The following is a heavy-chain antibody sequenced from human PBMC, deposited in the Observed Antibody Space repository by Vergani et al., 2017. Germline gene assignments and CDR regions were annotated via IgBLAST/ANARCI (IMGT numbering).Heavy chain of an antibody. CDR1: GGSFSGYS. D-gene: IGHD2-2*01. CDR2: INHSGST. V-gene: IGHV4-34*01. Sequence: QVQLPQWGAGLLKPSETLSLTCVVYGGSFSGYSWSWIRQPPGKGLEWIGEINHSGSTNYNPSLKSRVTISVDTSKNQFSLKLSSVTAADTAVYYCARITRSTRDFDWYFDLWGRGTLVTVSS. CDR3: ARITRSTRDFDWYFDL. J-gene: IGHJ2*01.